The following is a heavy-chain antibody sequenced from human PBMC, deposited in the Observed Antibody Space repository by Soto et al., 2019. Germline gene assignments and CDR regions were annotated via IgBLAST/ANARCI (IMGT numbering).Heavy chain of an antibody. CDR2: FDPEDGET. V-gene: IGHV1-24*01. Sequence: ASVKVSCKVSGYTLSELSMHWVRQAPGKGLEWMGGFDPEDGETIYAQKFQGRVTMTEDTSTDTAYMELSSLRSEDTAVYYCATLNSGYDPYFDYWGQGTLVTVSS. CDR1: GYTLSELS. D-gene: IGHD5-12*01. J-gene: IGHJ4*02. CDR3: ATLNSGYDPYFDY.